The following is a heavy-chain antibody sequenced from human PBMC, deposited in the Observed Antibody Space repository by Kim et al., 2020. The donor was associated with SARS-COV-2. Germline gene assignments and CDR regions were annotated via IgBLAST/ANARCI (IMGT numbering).Heavy chain of an antibody. D-gene: IGHD3-22*01. V-gene: IGHV3-72*01. J-gene: IGHJ3*02. CDR3: ASMYDYDSKAAFDM. Sequence: AESVKGRSTISRDDAKKSLYLHINSLKTEDRAVYYCASMYDYDSKAAFDMWGQGTMVTVAS.